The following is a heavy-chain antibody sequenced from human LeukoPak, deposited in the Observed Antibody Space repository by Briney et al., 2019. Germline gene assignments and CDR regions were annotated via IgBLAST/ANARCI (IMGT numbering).Heavy chain of an antibody. CDR1: GFTFSDYY. CDR2: ISSSGSTI. D-gene: IGHD3-9*01. J-gene: IGHJ4*02. V-gene: IGHV3-11*04. CDR3: ARDRLRYFDWFSDLTTDFDY. Sequence: GGSLRLPCAASGFTFSDYYMSWIRQAPGKGLEWVSYISSSGSTIYYADSVKGRFTISRDNAKNSLYLQMNSLRAEDTAVYYCARDRLRYFDWFSDLTTDFDYWGQGTLVTVSS.